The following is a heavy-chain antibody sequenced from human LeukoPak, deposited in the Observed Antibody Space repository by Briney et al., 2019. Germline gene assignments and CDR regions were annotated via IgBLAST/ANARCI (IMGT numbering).Heavy chain of an antibody. Sequence: GGSLRLSCAASGFTVSSNYMSWVRQAPGKGLEWVSVIYSGGSTYYADSVKGRFTISRDTSKNTLYLQMNSLRVEDTAVYYCASYGDYEYYYYYGMDVWGQGTTVTVSS. CDR1: GFTVSSNY. CDR2: IYSGGST. J-gene: IGHJ6*02. CDR3: ASYGDYEYYYYYGMDV. V-gene: IGHV3-66*01. D-gene: IGHD4-17*01.